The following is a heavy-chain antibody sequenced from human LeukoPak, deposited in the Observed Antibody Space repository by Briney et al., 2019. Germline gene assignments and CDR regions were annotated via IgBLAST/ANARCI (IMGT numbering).Heavy chain of an antibody. V-gene: IGHV4-34*01. D-gene: IGHD6-19*01. CDR2: INHSGST. Sequence: SETLSLTCAVYGGSFSGYYWSWIRQPPGKGLEWIGEINHSGSTNYNPSLKSRVTISVDTSKNQFSLKLSSVTAADTAVYYCARGNRCYSRGWCDYWGQGTLVTVSS. CDR3: ARGNRCYSRGWCDY. CDR1: GGSFSGYY. J-gene: IGHJ4*02.